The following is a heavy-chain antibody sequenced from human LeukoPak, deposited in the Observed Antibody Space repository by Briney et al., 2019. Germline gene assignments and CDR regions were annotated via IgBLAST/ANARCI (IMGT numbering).Heavy chain of an antibody. CDR1: GYTLTELS. CDR2: FDPEDGET. Sequence: ASVKVSCKVSGYTLTELSMHWVRQAPGKGLEWMGGFDPEDGETIYAQKFQGRVTMTEDTSTDTAYMELSSLRSEDTAVYYCATARPYYYGSGSYPWGAFDIWGQGTMVTVSS. J-gene: IGHJ3*02. CDR3: ATARPYYYGSGSYPWGAFDI. D-gene: IGHD3-10*01. V-gene: IGHV1-24*01.